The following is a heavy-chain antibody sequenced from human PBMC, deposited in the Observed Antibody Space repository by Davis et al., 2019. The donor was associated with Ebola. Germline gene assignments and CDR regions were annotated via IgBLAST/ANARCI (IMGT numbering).Heavy chain of an antibody. J-gene: IGHJ6*02. V-gene: IGHV3-30*18. CDR1: GFTFSSYC. Sequence: GGSLRLSCAASGFTFSSYCMHWVRQAPGKGLEWVAVISNECSNKYYADSVKGRFTISRDNSKNKLYLQMNSLRAEDTAVYYCAQSIEMTPRGVYYYGMDVWGQGTTVAVSS. D-gene: IGHD5-24*01. CDR3: AQSIEMTPRGVYYYGMDV. CDR2: ISNECSNK.